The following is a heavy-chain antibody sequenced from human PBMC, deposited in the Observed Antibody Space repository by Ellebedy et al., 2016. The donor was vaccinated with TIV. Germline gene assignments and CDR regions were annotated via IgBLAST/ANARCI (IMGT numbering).Heavy chain of an antibody. CDR3: AKDLMAVAPFDY. D-gene: IGHD4-23*01. Sequence: GESLKISCAASGFPFNTYALSWVRPVPGKGLEWVSGLGGSGGRTYYADSVKGRFTISRDNSKTTLYLQMNSRRVEDTGMYYCAKDLMAVAPFDYWGQGTLVTVSS. J-gene: IGHJ4*02. CDR1: GFPFNTYA. CDR2: LGGSGGRT. V-gene: IGHV3-23*01.